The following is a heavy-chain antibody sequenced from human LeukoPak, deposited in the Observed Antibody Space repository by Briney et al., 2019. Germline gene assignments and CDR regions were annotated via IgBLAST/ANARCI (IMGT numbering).Heavy chain of an antibody. Sequence: SETLSLTCTVSGGSISSYYWSWIRQPPGKGLEWIGYIYYSGSTNYNPSLKSRVTISVDTSKNQFSLKPSSVTAADTAVYYCARAWGGYSGHDSSYYYYYGMDVWGQGTTVTVSS. V-gene: IGHV4-59*01. CDR3: ARAWGGYSGHDSSYYYYYGMDV. CDR2: IYYSGST. J-gene: IGHJ6*02. CDR1: GGSISSYY. D-gene: IGHD5-12*01.